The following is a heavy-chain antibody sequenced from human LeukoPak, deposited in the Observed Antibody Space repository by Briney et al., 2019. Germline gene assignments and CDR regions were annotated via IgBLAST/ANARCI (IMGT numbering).Heavy chain of an antibody. J-gene: IGHJ4*02. V-gene: IGHV4-59*01. CDR3: ARIMGHFDF. D-gene: IGHD1-26*01. Sequence: PSETLSLTCTVSGVSISSYYWSWIRQPPGKGLEWIGYIYYSGSTNYNPSLESRVTISVDTSKNQFSLKLSSVTAADTAVYYCARIMGHFDFWGPGTLVTVSS. CDR2: IYYSGST. CDR1: GVSISSYY.